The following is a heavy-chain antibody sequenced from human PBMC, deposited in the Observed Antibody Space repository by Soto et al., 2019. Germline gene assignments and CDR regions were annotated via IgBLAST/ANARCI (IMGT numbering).Heavy chain of an antibody. CDR2: INHSGST. J-gene: IGHJ6*02. Sequence: SGTLSLTCAVYGGSFSGYYWSWIRQPPGKGLEWIGEINHSGSTNYNPSLKSRVTISVDTSKNQFSLKLSSVTAADTAVYYCARAPVYYSLGGYYYYYGMDVWGQGTTVTVSS. CDR3: ARAPVYYSLGGYYYYYGMDV. V-gene: IGHV4-34*01. CDR1: GGSFSGYY. D-gene: IGHD3-22*01.